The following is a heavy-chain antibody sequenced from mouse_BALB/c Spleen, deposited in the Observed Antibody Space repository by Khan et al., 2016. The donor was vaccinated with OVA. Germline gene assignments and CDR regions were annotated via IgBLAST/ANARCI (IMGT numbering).Heavy chain of an antibody. V-gene: IGHV1-4*01. Sequence: QVQLQQSGAELARPGASVKMSCKASGYTFTSYTIHWIKQRPGQGLEWIGYINPSSGYTNYNQKFKDKATLTADKSSTTAYMQLSSLTSDASAVYYCARDGAYYRNDGWFAYWGQGTLVTVSA. CDR1: GYTFTSYT. J-gene: IGHJ3*01. CDR3: ARDGAYYRNDGWFAY. CDR2: INPSSGYT. D-gene: IGHD2-14*01.